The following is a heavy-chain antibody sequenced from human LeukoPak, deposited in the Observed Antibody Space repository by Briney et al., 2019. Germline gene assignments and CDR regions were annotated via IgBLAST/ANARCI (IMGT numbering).Heavy chain of an antibody. Sequence: GASVNVSCKASVGTFSSYAISWVGQAPAQGLDWVGGIIPIFGTANYAQKFQGRVTITADKSTSTAYMELSSLRSEDTAVYYCARDRVVYSYGYGWFGPWGQGTLVTVSS. V-gene: IGHV1-69*06. J-gene: IGHJ5*02. CDR1: VGTFSSYA. CDR3: ARDRVVYSYGYGWFGP. D-gene: IGHD5-18*01. CDR2: IIPIFGTA.